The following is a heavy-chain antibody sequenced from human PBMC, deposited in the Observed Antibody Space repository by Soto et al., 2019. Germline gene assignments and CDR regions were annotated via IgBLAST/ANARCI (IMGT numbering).Heavy chain of an antibody. CDR2: TRNKANSYTT. Sequence: EVQLVESGGGLVQPGGSLRLSCAASGFTFSDHYMDWVRQAPGKGLEWVGRTRNKANSYTTEYAASVKGRFTISRDDSKNSLYLQMNSLKTEDTAVYYCARVGATHDYYYYGMDVWGQGTTVTVSS. D-gene: IGHD1-26*01. CDR3: ARVGATHDYYYYGMDV. J-gene: IGHJ6*02. CDR1: GFTFSDHY. V-gene: IGHV3-72*01.